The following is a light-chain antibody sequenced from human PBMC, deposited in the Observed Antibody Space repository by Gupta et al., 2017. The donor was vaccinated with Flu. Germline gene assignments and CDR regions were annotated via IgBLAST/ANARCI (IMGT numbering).Light chain of an antibody. CDR3: MQALQTPVT. CDR2: LGS. Sequence: VTPGGPASISCRSSQSLLHSNGYNYLDWYLQKPGQSPRLLIFLGSNRASGVPDRFSGSGSGTDFTLKISRVEAEDVGVYYCMQALQTPVTFGQGTKVEIK. V-gene: IGKV2-28*01. CDR1: QSLLHSNGYNY. J-gene: IGKJ1*01.